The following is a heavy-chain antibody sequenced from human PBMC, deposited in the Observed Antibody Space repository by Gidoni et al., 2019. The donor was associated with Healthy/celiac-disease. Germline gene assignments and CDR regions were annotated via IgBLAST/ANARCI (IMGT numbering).Heavy chain of an antibody. Sequence: QVQLVPSVAEVKKPGASATVSCKASGYTLTELSMHWVRQAPGKGLEWMGGFDPEDGQTIYAQKFQSRVTMTEDTSTDTAYMEVCSLRSEDTAVYYCATGELLRDWGQGTLVTVSS. D-gene: IGHD1-26*01. CDR1: GYTLTELS. CDR3: ATGELLRD. V-gene: IGHV1-24*01. J-gene: IGHJ4*02. CDR2: FDPEDGQT.